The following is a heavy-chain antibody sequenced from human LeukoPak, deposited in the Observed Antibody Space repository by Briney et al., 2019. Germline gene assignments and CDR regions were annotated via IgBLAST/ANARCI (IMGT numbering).Heavy chain of an antibody. CDR2: IHYTGST. J-gene: IGHJ5*02. CDR1: GGSISSYY. CDR3: ARGGYYGSGNDFRFDP. Sequence: SETLSLTCTVSGGSISSYYWSWIRQSPGKGLECIGYIHYTGSTNYNPSLKSRVTISVETSKNQFSQKLKSVTAADTAVYYCARGGYYGSGNDFRFDPWGQGTLVTVSS. V-gene: IGHV4-59*01. D-gene: IGHD3-10*01.